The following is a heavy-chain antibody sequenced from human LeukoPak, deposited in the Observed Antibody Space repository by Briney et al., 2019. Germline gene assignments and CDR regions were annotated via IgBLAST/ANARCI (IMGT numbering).Heavy chain of an antibody. J-gene: IGHJ4*02. CDR2: ISNRGSTI. CDR1: GFTFSDYY. Sequence: GGSLRLSCAASGFTFSDYYMSWIRQAPGKGLECVSYISNRGSTISYADSVKGRFTISRDNAKKSLFLQMNSLRAEDTAVYYCARAMREHFDYWGQGTLVTVSS. D-gene: IGHD1-26*01. CDR3: ARAMREHFDY. V-gene: IGHV3-11*01.